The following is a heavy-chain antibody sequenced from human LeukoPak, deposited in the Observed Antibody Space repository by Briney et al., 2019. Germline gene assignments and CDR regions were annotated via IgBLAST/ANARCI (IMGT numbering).Heavy chain of an antibody. CDR1: GGSISSSSYY. CDR3: ARARGVIIHA. CDR2: IYYSGST. D-gene: IGHD3-10*01. V-gene: IGHV4-39*01. Sequence: SETLSLTCTVSGGSISSSSYYWGWIRQPPGEGLEWIGSIYYSGSTYYNPSLKSRVTISVDTSKNQFSLKLSSVTAADTAVYYCARARGVIIHAWGQGTLVTVSS. J-gene: IGHJ4*02.